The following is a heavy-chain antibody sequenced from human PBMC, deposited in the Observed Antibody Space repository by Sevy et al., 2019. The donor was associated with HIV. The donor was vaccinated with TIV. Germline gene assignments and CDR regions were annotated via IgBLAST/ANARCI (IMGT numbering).Heavy chain of an antibody. CDR3: ARALYGSGSSFDY. CDR1: GFTVSSNY. Sequence: GGSLRLSCAASGFTVSSNYMSWVRQAPGKGLEWVSVIYSGGSTYYADSVKGRFTISRDSSKNTLYLQMNSLRAEDTAVYYCARALYGSGSSFDYWGQGTLVTVSS. D-gene: IGHD3-10*01. V-gene: IGHV3-53*01. J-gene: IGHJ4*02. CDR2: IYSGGST.